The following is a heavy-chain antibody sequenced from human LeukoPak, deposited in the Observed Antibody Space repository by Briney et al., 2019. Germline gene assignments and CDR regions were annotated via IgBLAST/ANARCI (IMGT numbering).Heavy chain of an antibody. V-gene: IGHV4-59*08. Sequence: SETLSLTCTVSGGSISSYYWSWIRQPPGKGLEWIGYIYYRGSTNYNPSLKSRVTVSVDTSKNQFSLKLNTVTAADTAVYYCARLTPSDSSSWYWYFGLWGRGTLVTVSS. CDR3: ARLTPSDSSSWYWYFGL. D-gene: IGHD6-13*01. J-gene: IGHJ2*01. CDR1: GGSISSYY. CDR2: IYYRGST.